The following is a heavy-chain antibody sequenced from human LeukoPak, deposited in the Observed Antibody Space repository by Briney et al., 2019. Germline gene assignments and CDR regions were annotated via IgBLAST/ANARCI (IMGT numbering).Heavy chain of an antibody. V-gene: IGHV4-39*01. D-gene: IGHD3-10*01. CDR2: IYYGGKIDSFSGST. CDR1: GDSIDSSSFY. CDR3: ARLPRGLIRSY. Sequence: SETLSLTCTVSGDSIDSSSFYWGWLRQPPGTGLEWIATIYYGGKIDSFSGSTFYKSSLKSRVNISIDTSKNQFSLRLSSVTAADTAVYYCARLPRGLIRSYWGQGTLVTVSS. J-gene: IGHJ4*02.